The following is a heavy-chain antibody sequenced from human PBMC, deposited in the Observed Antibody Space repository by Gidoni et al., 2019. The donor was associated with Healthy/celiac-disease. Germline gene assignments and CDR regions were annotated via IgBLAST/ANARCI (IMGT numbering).Heavy chain of an antibody. J-gene: IGHJ4*02. V-gene: IGHV4-30-4*01. CDR2: IYYSGST. Sequence: QVQLQESGPGLAKSSQALSLPCTVSGGSISSGYSYWSWIREHPGKGLEWIGYIYYSGSTYSNPSLKSRVTISVDTSKNQFSLKLSAVTAADTALYYCARGLVVGHPIDYWGQGTLVTVSS. CDR3: ARGLVVGHPIDY. CDR1: GGSISSGYSY. D-gene: IGHD3-9*01.